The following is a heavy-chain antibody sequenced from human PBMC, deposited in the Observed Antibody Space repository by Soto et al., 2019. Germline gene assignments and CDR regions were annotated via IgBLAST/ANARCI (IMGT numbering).Heavy chain of an antibody. CDR2: IIPIFGTA. Sequence: ASVKVSCKASGGTFSSYAISWVRQAPGQGLEWMGGIIPIFGTANYAQKFQGRVTITADESTSTAYMELSSLRSEDTAVYYCNGGLLGVDVDYYYGMDVWGQGTTVTVSS. V-gene: IGHV1-69*13. CDR3: NGGLLGVDVDYYYGMDV. CDR1: GGTFSSYA. J-gene: IGHJ6*02. D-gene: IGHD1-26*01.